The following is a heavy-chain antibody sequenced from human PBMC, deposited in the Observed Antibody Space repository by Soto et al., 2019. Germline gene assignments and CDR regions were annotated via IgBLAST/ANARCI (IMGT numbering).Heavy chain of an antibody. CDR1: GFTFSNAW. CDR3: TTATWIQLWLDAFDI. D-gene: IGHD5-18*01. CDR2: IKSKTDGGTT. V-gene: IGHV3-15*07. J-gene: IGHJ3*02. Sequence: GGSLRLSCAASGFTFSNAWMNWVRQAPGKGLEWVGRIKSKTDGGTTDYAAPVKGRFTISRDDSKNTLYLQMSSLKTEDTAVYYCTTATWIQLWLDAFDIWGQGTMVTVSS.